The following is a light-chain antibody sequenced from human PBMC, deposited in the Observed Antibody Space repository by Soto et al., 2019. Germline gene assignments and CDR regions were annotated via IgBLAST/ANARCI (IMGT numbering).Light chain of an antibody. J-gene: IGLJ3*02. CDR2: DVS. CDR1: SSDVGGYNY. V-gene: IGLV2-14*03. Sequence: QAVVTQPASVSGSPGQSITIACTGTSSDVGGYNYVSWYQQHPGKAPKLMIFDVSNRPSGVSNRFSGSKSGNTASLTISGLQAEDEADYYCSSYTSRTTGVFGGGTKLTVL. CDR3: SSYTSRTTGV.